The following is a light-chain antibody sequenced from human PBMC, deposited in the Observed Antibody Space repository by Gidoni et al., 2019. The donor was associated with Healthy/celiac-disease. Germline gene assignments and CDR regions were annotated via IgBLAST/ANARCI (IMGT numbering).Light chain of an antibody. J-gene: IGKJ3*01. CDR3: QQYNNWPPVT. V-gene: IGKV3-15*01. CDR2: GAS. CDR1: QSVSSN. Sequence: EIVMTQSPATLSVSPGERATLSCRASQSVSSNLAWYQQKPGQAPRLLIYGASTMATGIPARFSGSGSGTEFTLTISSLQSEDFAVYDCQQYNNWPPVTFGPGTKVDIK.